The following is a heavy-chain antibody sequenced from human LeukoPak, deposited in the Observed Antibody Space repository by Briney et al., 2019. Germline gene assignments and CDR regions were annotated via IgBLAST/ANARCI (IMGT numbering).Heavy chain of an antibody. V-gene: IGHV5-51*01. CDR2: IYPGDSDT. CDR1: GYSFTSYW. D-gene: IGHD6-19*01. CDR3: ARHESGWNYFDY. J-gene: IGHJ4*02. Sequence: GESLKISCKGSGYSFTSYWIGWVRQLPGKGLGWLGIIYPGDSDTRYSPSFQGQATISADKSISTAYLQWSSLKASDTAMYYCARHESGWNYFDYWGQGTLVTVSS.